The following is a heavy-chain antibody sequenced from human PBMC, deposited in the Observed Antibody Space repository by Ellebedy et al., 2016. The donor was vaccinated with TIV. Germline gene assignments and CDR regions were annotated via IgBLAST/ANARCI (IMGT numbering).Heavy chain of an antibody. V-gene: IGHV3-30*02. D-gene: IGHD2-15*01. CDR1: GFTFSSYG. J-gene: IGHJ4*02. Sequence: GESLKISCAASGFTFSSYGMHLVRQAPGKGLEWVEFIRYDGSNKYYADSVKGRFTIARDNSKNTLYLQINSLRAEDTAVYSCARGEYCSGGSCYDYWGQGTLVTVSS. CDR3: ARGEYCSGGSCYDY. CDR2: IRYDGSNK.